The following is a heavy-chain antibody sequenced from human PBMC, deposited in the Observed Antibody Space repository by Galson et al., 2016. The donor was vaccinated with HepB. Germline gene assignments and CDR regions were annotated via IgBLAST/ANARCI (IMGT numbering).Heavy chain of an antibody. J-gene: IGHJ4*02. CDR3: AADVPYDNYPFDY. V-gene: IGHV3-15*01. CDR2: IRGHIVDETM. CDR1: GFTFSSAW. D-gene: IGHD5-24*01. Sequence: SLRLSCAASGFTFSSAWMTWIRQAPGKGLEWVGRIRGHIVDETMDYGAPLKGRGTISRDDSKDTFYLQMNSLTVDHTTVYYFAADVPYDNYPFDYRGQGPLVTVSS.